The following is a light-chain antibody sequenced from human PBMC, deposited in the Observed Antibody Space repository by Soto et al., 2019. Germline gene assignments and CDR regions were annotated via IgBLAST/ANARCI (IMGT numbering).Light chain of an antibody. CDR3: LQDHDDSWT. CDR1: QGIESD. V-gene: IGKV1-6*01. J-gene: IGKJ1*01. Sequence: AIQMTQSPSSLSASVGDRITITCRASQGIESDLSWYQQRPGKAPKLLIYAASNVHSGVPPRFSGSRSGTEFTLTISNLQPEDFASYYCLQDHDDSWTFGHGTQVDIK. CDR2: AAS.